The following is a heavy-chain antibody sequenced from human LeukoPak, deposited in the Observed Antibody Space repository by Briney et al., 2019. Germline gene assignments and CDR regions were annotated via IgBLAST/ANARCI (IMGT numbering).Heavy chain of an antibody. CDR2: SYYSGST. Sequence: SETLSLTCTVSGGSISSYYWSWIRQPPGKGLEWIGYSYYSGSTNYNPSLESRVTISVDTSNNQFSLKLSSVTAADTAVYYCARGLREAQYGYWGQGTLVTVSS. CDR1: GGSISSYY. V-gene: IGHV4-59*01. CDR3: ARGLREAQYGY. J-gene: IGHJ4*02. D-gene: IGHD4-17*01.